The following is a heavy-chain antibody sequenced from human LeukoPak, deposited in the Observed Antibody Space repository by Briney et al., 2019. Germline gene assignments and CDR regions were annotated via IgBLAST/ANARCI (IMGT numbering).Heavy chain of an antibody. Sequence: GGSLRLSCAASGFTFSSYEMNWVRQAPGKGLEGVSYISSSGSTIYYADSVKGRFTISRDNAKNSLYLQMNSLRAEDTAVYYCARDRITMVRGYYYGMDVWGKGTTVTVSS. CDR1: GFTFSSYE. J-gene: IGHJ6*04. D-gene: IGHD3-10*01. CDR2: ISSSGSTI. CDR3: ARDRITMVRGYYYGMDV. V-gene: IGHV3-48*03.